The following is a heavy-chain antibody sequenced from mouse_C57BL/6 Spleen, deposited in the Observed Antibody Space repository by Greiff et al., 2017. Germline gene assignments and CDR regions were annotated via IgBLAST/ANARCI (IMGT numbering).Heavy chain of an antibody. J-gene: IGHJ4*01. Sequence: QVQLQQPGAELVKPGASVKLSCKASGYTFTSYWMQWVKQRPGQGLEWIGENDPSDSYTNYNQKFKGKATLTVDTSSSTAYMQLSSLTSEDSAVYYCARIDGAWGQGTSGTVSS. CDR2: NDPSDSYT. CDR3: ARIDGA. D-gene: IGHD1-1*02. V-gene: IGHV1-50*01. CDR1: GYTFTSYW.